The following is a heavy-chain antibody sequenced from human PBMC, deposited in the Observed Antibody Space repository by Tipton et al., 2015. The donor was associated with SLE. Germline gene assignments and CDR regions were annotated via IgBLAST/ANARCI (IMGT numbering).Heavy chain of an antibody. J-gene: IGHJ4*02. V-gene: IGHV4-4*07. CDR1: GGSISSYY. Sequence: TLSLTCTVSGGSISSYYWSWIRQPAGKGLEWIGRIYTGGSTNYNPSLKSRVTISVDTSKNQFSLRLNSVTAADTAVYYCARGISYGDWFDYWGQGTLVTVSS. CDR3: ARGISYGDWFDY. D-gene: IGHD4-17*01. CDR2: IYTGGST.